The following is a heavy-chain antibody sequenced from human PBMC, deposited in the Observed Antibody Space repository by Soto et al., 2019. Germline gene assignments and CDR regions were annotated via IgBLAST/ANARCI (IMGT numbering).Heavy chain of an antibody. Sequence: PGGSLRLSCAASGFIFSGSAMHWVRQASGKGLEWVGRIRSKANNYATEYAASVKGRFTISRDDSKNTAYLQMNSLKIEDTAVYYCTTDNYPVVVPAAMIKPPYYYYYYGMDVWGQGTTVTVSS. D-gene: IGHD2-2*01. V-gene: IGHV3-73*01. CDR3: TTDNYPVVVPAAMIKPPYYYYYYGMDV. J-gene: IGHJ6*02. CDR1: GFIFSGSA. CDR2: IRSKANNYAT.